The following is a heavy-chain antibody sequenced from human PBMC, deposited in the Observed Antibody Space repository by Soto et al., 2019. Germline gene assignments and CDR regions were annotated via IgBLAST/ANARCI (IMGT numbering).Heavy chain of an antibody. Sequence: PSGTLSLPFAVYGGTFSGSYWTWIRQPPGTGLEWIGEINHSGSTNYNPSLKSRVTISVDTSKSQFSLKLSSVTAADTAVYYCAKDSGYNYGYFRWFDPWGQGTLVTVS. CDR1: GGTFSGSY. CDR3: AKDSGYNYGYFRWFDP. J-gene: IGHJ5*02. D-gene: IGHD5-18*01. CDR2: INHSGST. V-gene: IGHV4-34*01.